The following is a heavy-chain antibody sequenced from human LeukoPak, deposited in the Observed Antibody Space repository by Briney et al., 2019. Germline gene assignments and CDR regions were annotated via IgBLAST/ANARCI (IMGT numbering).Heavy chain of an antibody. J-gene: IGHJ3*02. CDR3: ARARYCSSTSCTDAFDI. CDR1: GGSFSGYY. Sequence: SETLSLTCAVYGGSFSGYYWSWIRQPPGKALEWIGEINHSGSTNYNPSLKTRVTISVDTSKNQFSLKLSSVPAADTAVYYCARARYCSSTSCTDAFDIWGQGTMVTVSS. CDR2: INHSGST. V-gene: IGHV4-34*01. D-gene: IGHD2-2*01.